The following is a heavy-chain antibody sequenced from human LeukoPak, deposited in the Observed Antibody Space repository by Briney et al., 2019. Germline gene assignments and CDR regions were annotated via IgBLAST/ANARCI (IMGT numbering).Heavy chain of an antibody. CDR1: GYSFTSYW. V-gene: IGHV5-51*01. J-gene: IGHJ4*02. CDR2: IYPGDSDT. CDR3: ARGGIEFWSGYYAREFDY. D-gene: IGHD3-3*01. Sequence: GESLKISCKGSGYSFTSYWIGWVRQMPGKGLEWMGIIYPGDSDTRYSPSFQGQVTISADKSISTAYLQWSSLKASDTAMYYCARGGIEFWSGYYAREFDYWGQGTLVTVSS.